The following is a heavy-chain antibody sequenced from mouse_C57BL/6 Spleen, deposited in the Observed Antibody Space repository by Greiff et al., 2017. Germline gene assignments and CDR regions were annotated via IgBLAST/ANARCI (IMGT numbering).Heavy chain of an antibody. CDR2: ISNLAYSI. CDR3: ARADSSGYVLYAMDD. V-gene: IGHV5-15*01. J-gene: IGHJ4*01. Sequence: EVKLLESGGGLVQPGGSLKLSCAASGFTFSDYGMAWVRQAPRKGPEWVAFISNLAYSIYYADTVTGRFTISRENAKNTLYLEMSRLRSEDTAMYCCARADSSGYVLYAMDDWGQGTSVTVSS. CDR1: GFTFSDYG. D-gene: IGHD3-2*02.